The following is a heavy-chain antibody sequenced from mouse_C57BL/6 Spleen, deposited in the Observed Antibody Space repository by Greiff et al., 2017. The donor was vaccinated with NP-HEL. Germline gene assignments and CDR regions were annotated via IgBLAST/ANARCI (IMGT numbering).Heavy chain of an antibody. J-gene: IGHJ4*01. D-gene: IGHD2-4*01. CDR3: ARSPYYDYDVDAMDY. Sequence: VQGVESGAELVKPGASVKISCKASGYAFSSYWMNWVKQRPGKGLEWIGQIYPGDGDTNYNGKFKGKATLTADKSSSTAYMQLSSLTSEDSAVYFGARSPYYDYDVDAMDYWGQGTSVTVSS. CDR2: IYPGDGDT. V-gene: IGHV1-80*01. CDR1: GYAFSSYW.